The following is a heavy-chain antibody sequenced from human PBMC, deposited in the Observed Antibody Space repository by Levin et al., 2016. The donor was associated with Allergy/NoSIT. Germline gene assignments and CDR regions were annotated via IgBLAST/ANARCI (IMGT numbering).Heavy chain of an antibody. CDR2: ISYDGSNQ. D-gene: IGHD2-15*01. V-gene: IGHV3-30-3*01. J-gene: IGHJ5*02. CDR1: IQFRSYA. CDR3: AREGSSTWCSGGSCWFGP. Sequence: GGSLRPLLCSLWIQFRSYAMHWVRQAPGKGLEWVAVISYDGSNQHYADSVKGRFTISRDNAKNTLYLQMSSLRVEDTAVFYCAREGSSTWCSGGSCWFGPWGQGTLVTVSS.